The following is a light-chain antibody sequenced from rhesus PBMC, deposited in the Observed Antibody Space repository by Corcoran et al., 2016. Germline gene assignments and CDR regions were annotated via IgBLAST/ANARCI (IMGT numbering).Light chain of an antibody. CDR3: SSYASSGTFI. CDR2: EVS. J-gene: IGLJ1*01. V-gene: IGLV2-13*03. Sequence: QAAPTQSPSMSGSPGQSVTISCNGTSSDVGGYNRVSWYQQHPGKTPKLMIYEVSKRPSGVSDRFSGSKSANTASLTISGLQTEDGADYSCSSYASSGTFIFGSGTRLTV. CDR1: SSDVGGYNR.